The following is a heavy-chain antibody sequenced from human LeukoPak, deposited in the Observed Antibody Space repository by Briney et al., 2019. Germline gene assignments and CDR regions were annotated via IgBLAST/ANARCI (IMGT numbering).Heavy chain of an antibody. J-gene: IGHJ4*02. CDR2: ISGSGGST. CDR1: GFTFSSYA. V-gene: IGHV3-23*01. D-gene: IGHD2-21*02. Sequence: GGSLRLSCAASGFTFSSYAMSWVRQAPGKGLEWVSAISGSGGSTYYADSVKGRFTISRDNAKNTLYLQMNSLRAEDTAVYYCARDNSGSDFVIDYWGQGTLVTVSS. CDR3: ARDNSGSDFVIDY.